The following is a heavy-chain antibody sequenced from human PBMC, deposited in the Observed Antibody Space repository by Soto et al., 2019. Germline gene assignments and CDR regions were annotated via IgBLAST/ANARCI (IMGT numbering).Heavy chain of an antibody. CDR3: AEDGIRDL. CDR2: ISGGGST. V-gene: IGHV3-23*01. Sequence: PKKRLEWVSAISGGGSTYYADSVKGRFTISRDNSKNTLYLQMNRLRAEDTAFFFQAEDGIRDL. D-gene: IGHD2-21*01. J-gene: IGHJ2*01.